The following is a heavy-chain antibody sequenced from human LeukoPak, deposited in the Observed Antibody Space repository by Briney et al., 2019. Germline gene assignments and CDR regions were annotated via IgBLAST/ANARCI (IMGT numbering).Heavy chain of an antibody. Sequence: GRSLRLSCAASGFTFSSYWMSWVRQAPGKGLEWVANIKQDGSEKYYVDSVKGRFTISRDNAKNSLYLQMNSLRAEDTAAYYCARGGYSYGSLYYYYYMDVWGKGTTVTVSS. V-gene: IGHV3-7*01. D-gene: IGHD5-18*01. CDR2: IKQDGSEK. J-gene: IGHJ6*03. CDR1: GFTFSSYW. CDR3: ARGGYSYGSLYYYYYMDV.